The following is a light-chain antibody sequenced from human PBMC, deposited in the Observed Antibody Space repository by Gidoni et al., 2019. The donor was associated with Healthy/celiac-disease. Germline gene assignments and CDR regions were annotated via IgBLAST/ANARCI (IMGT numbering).Light chain of an antibody. Sequence: ELVLTQSPATLSLSPGERATFSCRASQSVSSYLAWYQQKPGQAPRLLIYDASNRATGIPARFSGSGSGTDFTLTISSLEPEDFAVYYCQQRSNWPTFGPGTKVDIK. J-gene: IGKJ3*01. V-gene: IGKV3-11*01. CDR2: DAS. CDR1: QSVSSY. CDR3: QQRSNWPT.